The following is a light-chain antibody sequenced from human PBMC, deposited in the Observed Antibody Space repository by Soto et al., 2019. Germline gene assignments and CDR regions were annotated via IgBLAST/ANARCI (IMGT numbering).Light chain of an antibody. CDR1: QSVSGNF. Sequence: EIVMTQSPGTLSLSPGERAALSCRASQSVSGNFLAWYQQKPGQAPRLLIYDASRRATGIPARFSGSGSGTDFTLTISSLEPEDFAVYYCQQRSNWPLFGQGTLLEIK. CDR2: DAS. CDR3: QQRSNWPL. J-gene: IGKJ5*01. V-gene: IGKV3D-20*02.